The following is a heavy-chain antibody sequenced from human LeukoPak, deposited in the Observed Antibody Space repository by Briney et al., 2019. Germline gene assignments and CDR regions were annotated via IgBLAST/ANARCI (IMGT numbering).Heavy chain of an antibody. J-gene: IGHJ6*02. CDR2: IYSAGSK. CDR1: GFTVSSNY. V-gene: IGHV3-53*04. CDR3: ARAPCSGGSCYSLFGYYGMDV. D-gene: IGHD2-15*01. Sequence: PGGSLRLSCAASGFTVSSNYMSWVRQAPGKGLEWVSVIYSAGSKYYADSVKVRFTISRHNSKNTLYLQMNSLRAEDTAVYYCARAPCSGGSCYSLFGYYGMDVWGQGTTVTVSS.